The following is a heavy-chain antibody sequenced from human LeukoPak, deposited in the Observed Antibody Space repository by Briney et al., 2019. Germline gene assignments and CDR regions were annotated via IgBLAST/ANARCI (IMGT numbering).Heavy chain of an antibody. CDR1: GGSISSYY. CDR3: ARAGRLTTFKFDY. CDR2: IYYSGST. Sequence: SETLSLTCTVSGGSISSYYWSWIRQPPGKGLEWIGYIYYSGSTNYNPSLKSRVTISVDTSKNQFSLKLSSVTAADTAVYYCARAGRLTTFKFDYWGRGTLVTVSS. V-gene: IGHV4-59*01. J-gene: IGHJ4*02. D-gene: IGHD1-14*01.